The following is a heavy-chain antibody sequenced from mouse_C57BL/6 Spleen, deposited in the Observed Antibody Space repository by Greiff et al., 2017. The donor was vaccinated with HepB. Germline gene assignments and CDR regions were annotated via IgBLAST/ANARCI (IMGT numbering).Heavy chain of an antibody. V-gene: IGHV1-55*01. D-gene: IGHD1-1*01. J-gene: IGHJ1*03. Sequence: VQLQQPGAELVKPGASVKMSCKASGYTFTSYWITWVKQRPGQGLEWIGDIYPGSGSTNYNEKFKSKATLTVDTSSSTAYMQLSSLTSEDSAVYYCAREYYYGSSYVDWYFDVWGTGTTVTVSS. CDR2: IYPGSGST. CDR1: GYTFTSYW. CDR3: AREYYYGSSYVDWYFDV.